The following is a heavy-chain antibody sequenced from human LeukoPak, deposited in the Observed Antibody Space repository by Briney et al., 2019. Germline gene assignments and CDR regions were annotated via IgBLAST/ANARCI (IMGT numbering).Heavy chain of an antibody. V-gene: IGHV3-7*01. CDR3: TRDYSGSRNYYYYYGMHV. D-gene: IGHD3-10*01. CDR1: EFIFSSYC. J-gene: IGHJ6*02. Sequence: GRSLRLSCAASEFIFSSYCMSWVSQAPGKGLEWVANITQDGSQKYYVDSVKGRFTIARDNAKNSLHLQMNSLRAEDTAVYYCTRDYSGSRNYYYYYGMHVWGQGTTVTVSS. CDR2: ITQDGSQK.